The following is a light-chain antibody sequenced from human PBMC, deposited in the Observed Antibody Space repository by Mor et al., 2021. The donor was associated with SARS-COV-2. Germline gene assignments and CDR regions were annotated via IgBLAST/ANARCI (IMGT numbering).Light chain of an antibody. CDR3: MQATQFPQLT. J-gene: IGKJ4*01. Sequence: GVPDRFSGSGAGTDFTLKISRVEAEDVGVYYCMQATQFPQLTFGGGTKVE. V-gene: IGKV2-24*01.